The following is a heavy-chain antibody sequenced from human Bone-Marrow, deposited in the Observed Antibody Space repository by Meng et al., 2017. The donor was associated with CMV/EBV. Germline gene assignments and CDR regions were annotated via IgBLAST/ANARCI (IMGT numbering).Heavy chain of an antibody. CDR1: GYTFTSYW. CDR3: ARSSGTTWRHLFDP. CDR2: IYPGDSDT. D-gene: IGHD1-7*01. J-gene: IGHJ5*02. Sequence: GGSLRLSCKGSGYTFTSYWIGWVRQMPGKGLEWMGIIYPGDSDTRYSPSFQGQVTISAAKSISTAHLQWSSLKASDTAMYYCARSSGTTWRHLFDPWGQGTLVTVSS. V-gene: IGHV5-51*01.